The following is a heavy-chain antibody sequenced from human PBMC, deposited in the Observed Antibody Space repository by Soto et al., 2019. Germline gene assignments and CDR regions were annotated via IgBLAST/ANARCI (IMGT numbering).Heavy chain of an antibody. D-gene: IGHD3-3*01. CDR3: ARDWELQAYYDFWSGYYTHYYGMDV. J-gene: IGHJ6*02. CDR1: GYTFTSYY. V-gene: IGHV1-46*01. Sequence: GASVKVSCKAPGYTFTSYYMHWVRQAPGQGLEWMGIINPSGGSTSYAQKFQGRVTMTRDTSTSTVYMELSSLRSEDTAVYYCARDWELQAYYDFWSGYYTHYYGMDVWGQGXTVTVYS. CDR2: INPSGGST.